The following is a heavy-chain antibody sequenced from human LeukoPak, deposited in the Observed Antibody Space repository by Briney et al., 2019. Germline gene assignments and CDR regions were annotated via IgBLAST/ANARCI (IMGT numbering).Heavy chain of an antibody. Sequence: SETLSLTCTVSGGSISSSSYYWGWIRQPPGKGLEWIGSIYYSGSTYYNPSLKSRVTISVDTSKNQFSLQLNSVTPEDTAVYYCARGLSIAVAGPPHNWFDPWGQGTLVTVSS. CDR3: ARGLSIAVAGPPHNWFDP. J-gene: IGHJ5*02. CDR2: IYYSGST. CDR1: GGSISSSSYY. D-gene: IGHD6-19*01. V-gene: IGHV4-39*01.